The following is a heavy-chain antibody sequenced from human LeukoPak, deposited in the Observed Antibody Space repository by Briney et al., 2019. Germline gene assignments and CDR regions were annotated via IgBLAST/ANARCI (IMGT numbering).Heavy chain of an antibody. CDR2: IYYSRST. V-gene: IGHV4-59*01. D-gene: IGHD5-12*01. Sequence: SETLSLTCTVSGGSISSYYWSWIRQPPGKGPEWIGYIYYSRSTNYNPSLKSRVTISVDTSKNQFSLKLSSVTAADTAVYYCARAGVATITVVYWGQGTLVTVSS. J-gene: IGHJ4*02. CDR1: GGSISSYY. CDR3: ARAGVATITVVY.